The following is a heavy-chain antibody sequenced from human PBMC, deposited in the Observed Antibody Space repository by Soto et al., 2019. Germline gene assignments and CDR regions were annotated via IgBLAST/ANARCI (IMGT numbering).Heavy chain of an antibody. CDR2: IFSNDEK. Sequence: SGPTLVNPTETLTLTCTVSGFSLSNARMGVSWIRQPPGKALEWLAHIFSNDEKSYSTSLKSRLTISKDTSKSRVVLTMTNMDPVDTATYYCARMKADFWSGYYYYYYYGMDVWGQGTTVTVSS. D-gene: IGHD3-3*01. J-gene: IGHJ6*02. CDR3: ARMKADFWSGYYYYYYYGMDV. CDR1: GFSLSNARMG. V-gene: IGHV2-26*01.